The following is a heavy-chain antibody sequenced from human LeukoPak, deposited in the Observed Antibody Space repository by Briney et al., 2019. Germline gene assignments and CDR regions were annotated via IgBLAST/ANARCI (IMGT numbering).Heavy chain of an antibody. CDR1: GGVFTTYA. J-gene: IGHJ5*02. Sequence: ASVKVSCKASGGVFTTYAISWVRQAPGQGLEWMGWINAGNGNTKYSQKFQGRVTITRDTSASTAYMELSSLRSEDTAVYYCARDSTSYDILTGYYVLGPWGQGTLVTVSS. V-gene: IGHV1-3*01. CDR2: INAGNGNT. CDR3: ARDSTSYDILTGYYVLGP. D-gene: IGHD3-9*01.